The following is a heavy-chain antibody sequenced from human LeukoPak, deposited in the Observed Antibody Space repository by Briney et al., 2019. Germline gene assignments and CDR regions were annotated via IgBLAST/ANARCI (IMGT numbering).Heavy chain of an antibody. CDR1: VGSFSGYY. J-gene: IGHJ4*02. Sequence: PSETLSLTCAVYVGSFSGYYWTWIRQPTGKGLEWIVEINHSGNTNYNPSLKSRVTILVDTSRNQFSLNLSSVTAADTAVYYCARHNGDGQSFLFDYWGQGTLVTVSS. CDR2: INHSGNT. D-gene: IGHD5-24*01. V-gene: IGHV4-34*01. CDR3: ARHNGDGQSFLFDY.